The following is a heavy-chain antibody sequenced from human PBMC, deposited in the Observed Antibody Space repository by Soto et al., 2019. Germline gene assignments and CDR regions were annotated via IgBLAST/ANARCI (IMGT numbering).Heavy chain of an antibody. CDR2: LYWDDDK. V-gene: IGHV2-5*02. D-gene: IGHD4-17*01. J-gene: IGHJ4*01. CDR1: GFSLSTYHMG. Sequence: QITLKESGPTLVRPAQTLTLTCDFSGFSLSTYHMGVAWIRQPPGKALEWPALLYWDDDKRYSPSLKDRLAISKDTSNNQVVLTITNIDPGDSATYFCAHAGDYDLLTFDHWGPGTLVTVSS. CDR3: AHAGDYDLLTFDH.